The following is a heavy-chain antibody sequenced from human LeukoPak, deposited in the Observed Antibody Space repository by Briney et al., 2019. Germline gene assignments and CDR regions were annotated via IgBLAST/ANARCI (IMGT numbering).Heavy chain of an antibody. CDR1: GGSLTTSY. Sequence: PSETLSLTCTVSGGSLTTSYWSWIRQPAGKGLEWIGRPSPTGSTTYNPSLKSRVIISVDTSKNQFSLKLSSVTAADTAVYYCARGPVIPGNVEYFDYWGQGTLVTVSS. D-gene: IGHD4-23*01. CDR3: ARGPVIPGNVEYFDY. CDR2: PSPTGST. J-gene: IGHJ4*02. V-gene: IGHV4-4*07.